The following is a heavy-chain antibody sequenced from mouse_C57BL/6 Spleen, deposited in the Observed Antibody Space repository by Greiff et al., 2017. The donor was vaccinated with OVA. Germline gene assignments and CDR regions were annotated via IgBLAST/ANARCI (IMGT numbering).Heavy chain of an antibody. CDR1: GYAFTNYL. CDR2: INPGSGGT. V-gene: IGHV1-54*01. D-gene: IGHD4-1*01. CDR3: AREREGAGDY. Sequence: VKLKESGAELVRPGTSVKVSCKASGYAFTNYLIEWVKQRPGQGLEWIGVINPGSGGTNYNEKFKGKATLTADKSSSTAYMQLSSLTSEDSAVYFCAREREGAGDYWGQGTTLTVSS. J-gene: IGHJ2*01.